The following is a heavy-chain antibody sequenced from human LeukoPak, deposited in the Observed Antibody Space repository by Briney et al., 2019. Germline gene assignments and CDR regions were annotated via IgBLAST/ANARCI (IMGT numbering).Heavy chain of an antibody. CDR1: GVTFSNAW. CDR3: TTDRSCLAVTNCDWFDP. Sequence: GGSLRLSCAASGVTFSNAWMNWVRQAPGRGLEWVGRIKRKSDGGTTDYAAPVKGRFTISRDDSKNTLYLQMNSLKTEDTGVYYCTTDRSCLAVTNCDWFDPCGQGTLVTVSS. V-gene: IGHV3-15*01. J-gene: IGHJ5*02. CDR2: IKRKSDGGTT. D-gene: IGHD6-19*01.